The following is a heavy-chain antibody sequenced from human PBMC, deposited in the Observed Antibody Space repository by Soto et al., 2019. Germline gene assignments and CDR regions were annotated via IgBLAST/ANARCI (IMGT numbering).Heavy chain of an antibody. CDR3: ARDGLVGGELDY. CDR1: GGSVSSGSYY. CDR2: IYYSGST. V-gene: IGHV4-61*01. D-gene: IGHD1-26*01. Sequence: PSETLSLTCTVSGGSVSSGSYYWSWIRQPPGKGLEWIGYIYYSGSTNYNPSLKSRVTISVDTSKNQFSLKLSSVTAADTAVYYCARDGLVGGELDYWGQGTLVTVSS. J-gene: IGHJ4*02.